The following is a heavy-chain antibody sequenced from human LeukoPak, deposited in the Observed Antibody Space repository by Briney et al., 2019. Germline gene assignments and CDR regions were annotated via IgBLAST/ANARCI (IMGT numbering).Heavy chain of an antibody. CDR1: GFTFSDYY. CDR3: ARVHITMIGLPFDY. Sequence: GGSLRLSCAASGFTFSDYYMSWIRLAPGKGLEWVSYISSSGSTIYYADSVKGRFTISRDNAKNSLYLQMNSLRAEDTAVYYCARVHITMIGLPFDYWGQGTLVTVSS. V-gene: IGHV3-11*04. D-gene: IGHD3-22*01. J-gene: IGHJ4*02. CDR2: ISSSGSTI.